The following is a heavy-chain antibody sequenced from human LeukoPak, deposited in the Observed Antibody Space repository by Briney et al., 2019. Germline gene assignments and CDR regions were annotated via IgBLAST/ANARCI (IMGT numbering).Heavy chain of an antibody. D-gene: IGHD3-9*01. Sequence: ASVKVSCKASEYTFTSYYMHWVRQAPGQGLEWMGIINPSGGSTSYAQKFQGRVTMTRDMSTSTVYMELSSLRSDDTAVYYCARDDDILTGYYYWGQGTLVTVSS. CDR3: ARDDDILTGYYY. J-gene: IGHJ4*02. CDR2: INPSGGST. CDR1: EYTFTSYY. V-gene: IGHV1-46*01.